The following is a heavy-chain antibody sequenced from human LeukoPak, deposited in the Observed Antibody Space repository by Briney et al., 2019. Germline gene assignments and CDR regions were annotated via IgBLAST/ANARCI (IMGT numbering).Heavy chain of an antibody. J-gene: IGHJ5*02. V-gene: IGHV4-4*07. CDR1: GGSISSYY. D-gene: IGHD2-21*02. Sequence: SETLSLTCTVSGGSISSYYWSWIRQPAGEGLEWIGRIYTSGSTNYNPSLKSRVTMSVDTSKNQFSLKLSSVTAADTAVYYCARHRIVVTAIRPNWFDPWGQGTLVTVSS. CDR3: ARHRIVVTAIRPNWFDP. CDR2: IYTSGST.